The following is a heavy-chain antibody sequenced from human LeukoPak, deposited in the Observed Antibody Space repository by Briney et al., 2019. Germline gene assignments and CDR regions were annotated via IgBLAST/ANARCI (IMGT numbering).Heavy chain of an antibody. CDR1: GYTFTSYY. Sequence: ASVKVSCKASGYTFTSYYMHWVRQAPGQGLEWMGIINPSGGSTSYAQKFQGRVTMTRNTSISTAYMELSSLRSEDTAVYYCARFPPTTTVTTTLNVVGFDPWGQGTLVTVSS. D-gene: IGHD4-17*01. V-gene: IGHV1-46*01. CDR2: INPSGGST. CDR3: ARFPPTTTVTTTLNVVGFDP. J-gene: IGHJ5*02.